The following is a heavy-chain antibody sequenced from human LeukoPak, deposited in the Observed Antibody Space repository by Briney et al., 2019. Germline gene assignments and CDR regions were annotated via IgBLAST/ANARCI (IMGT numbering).Heavy chain of an antibody. CDR3: ARAPAAQRPLVGNFDY. D-gene: IGHD6-6*01. V-gene: IGHV4-34*01. Sequence: SETLSLTCAVYGGSFSGYYWSWIRQPPGKGLEWIGEINHSGSTNYNPSLKSRVTISVDTSKNQFSLQLNSVTPEDTAVYYCARAPAAQRPLVGNFDYWGQGTLVTVSS. J-gene: IGHJ4*02. CDR2: INHSGST. CDR1: GGSFSGYY.